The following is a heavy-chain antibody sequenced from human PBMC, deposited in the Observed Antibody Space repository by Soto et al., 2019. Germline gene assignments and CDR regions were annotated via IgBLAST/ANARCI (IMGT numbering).Heavy chain of an antibody. CDR3: ARDHVLRFLAWYQGGMDV. Sequence: APVKVSCKASGYTFTGYYMHWVRQAPGQGLEWMGWINPNSGGTNYAQKFQGRVTMTRDTSISTAYMELSRLRSDETAVSSCARDHVLRFLAWYQGGMDVWRQGTTVTVSS. CDR2: INPNSGGT. J-gene: IGHJ6*02. CDR1: GYTFTGYY. V-gene: IGHV1-2*02. D-gene: IGHD3-3*01.